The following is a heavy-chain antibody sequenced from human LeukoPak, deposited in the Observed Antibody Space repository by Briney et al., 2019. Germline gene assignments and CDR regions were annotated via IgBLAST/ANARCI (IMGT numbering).Heavy chain of an antibody. D-gene: IGHD3-22*01. CDR1: GYIFTSYY. J-gene: IGHJ4*02. Sequence: ASVKVSCKASGYIFTSYYMHWVRQAPGQGLEWMGIINPSGGSTSYAQKFQGRVTMTRDTSTSTVYMELSSLRSEDTAVYYCARAPYYYDSSGYRPQYYFDYWGQGTLVTVSS. CDR2: INPSGGST. V-gene: IGHV1-46*01. CDR3: ARAPYYYDSSGYRPQYYFDY.